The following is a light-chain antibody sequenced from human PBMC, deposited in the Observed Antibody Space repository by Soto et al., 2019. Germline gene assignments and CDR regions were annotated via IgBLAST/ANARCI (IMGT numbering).Light chain of an antibody. CDR1: QSVSSSY. V-gene: IGKV3-20*01. Sequence: EIVLTQSPGTLSLSPGERATLSCRASQSVSSSYLAWYQQKPGQTPRFLIYGASSRATGIPDRFSGSGSGTDFTLTINRLEPEDFAVYYCQQFGNSPYTFGQGNKLDIK. J-gene: IGKJ2*01. CDR2: GAS. CDR3: QQFGNSPYT.